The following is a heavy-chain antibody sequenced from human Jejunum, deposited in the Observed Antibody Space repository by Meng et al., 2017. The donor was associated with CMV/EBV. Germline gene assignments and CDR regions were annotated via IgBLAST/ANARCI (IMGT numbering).Heavy chain of an antibody. J-gene: IGHJ4*02. CDR2: IYSGGSST. V-gene: IGHV3-23*03. CDR3: AKDRYYYDSSGYYF. CDR1: GFTFSRYA. Sequence: GFTFSRYAMSWVRQAPGKGLEWVSVIYSGGSSTYYADSVKGRFTISRDNSKNTLYLQMNSLRAEDTAVYYCAKDRYYYDSSGYYFGGQGTLVTVSS. D-gene: IGHD3-22*01.